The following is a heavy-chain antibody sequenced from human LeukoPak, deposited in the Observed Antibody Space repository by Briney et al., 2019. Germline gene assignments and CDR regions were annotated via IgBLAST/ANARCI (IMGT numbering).Heavy chain of an antibody. CDR3: ARDLYYYYGMDV. J-gene: IGHJ6*02. V-gene: IGHV3-66*01. CDR2: IYSGGST. CDR1: GFTVSSNY. Sequence: GGSLRLSCAASGFTVSSNYMSWVRQAPGKGLEWVSVIYSGGSTYYADSVKGRFTISRDNSKNTLYLQMNSLRAEDTAVYYCARDLYYYYGMDVWGQGTTVTVSS.